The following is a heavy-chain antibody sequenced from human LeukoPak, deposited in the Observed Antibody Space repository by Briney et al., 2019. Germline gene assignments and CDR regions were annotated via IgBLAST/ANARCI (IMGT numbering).Heavy chain of an antibody. D-gene: IGHD1-26*01. CDR3: VRDDGATKPC. CDR1: GFTLSSYW. V-gene: IGHV3-7*01. J-gene: IGHJ4*02. CDR2: IKRDGSEK. Sequence: HPGGSLRLSCAASGFTLSSYWMSWVRQAPGKGLEWVANIKRDGSEKYYVDSVKGRFTISRDNAKNSLYLQMSSLRVEDTAVYYCVRDDGATKPCWGQGTLVTVSS.